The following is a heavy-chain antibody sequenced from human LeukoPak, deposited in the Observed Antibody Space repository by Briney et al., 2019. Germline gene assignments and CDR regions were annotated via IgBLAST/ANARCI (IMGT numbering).Heavy chain of an antibody. Sequence: PSETLSLTCAVSGGSISRSSYFWGWIRQPPGKALEWIGSIYYSGTAYYSPYFKSRVTISVDTSKNHFSLKLSSVTAADTAVYYCARGKYTINWGQGTLVTVSS. CDR2: IYYSGTA. V-gene: IGHV4-39*02. CDR3: ARGKYTIN. CDR1: GGSISRSSYF. J-gene: IGHJ4*02. D-gene: IGHD1-1*01.